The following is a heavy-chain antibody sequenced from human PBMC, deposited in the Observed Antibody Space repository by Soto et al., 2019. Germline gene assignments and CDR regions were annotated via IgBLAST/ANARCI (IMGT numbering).Heavy chain of an antibody. CDR3: ASGGGWYVWFDP. CDR1: GYTFTSYA. CDR2: INAGNGNT. Sequence: QVQLVQSGAEEKKPGASVKVSCKASGYTFTSYAMHWVRQAPGQRLEWMGWINAGNGNTKYSQKFQGRVTITRDTSASKAYMGLSSLRSEDTAVYYCASGGGWYVWFDPWGQGTLVTVSS. D-gene: IGHD6-19*01. V-gene: IGHV1-3*05. J-gene: IGHJ5*02.